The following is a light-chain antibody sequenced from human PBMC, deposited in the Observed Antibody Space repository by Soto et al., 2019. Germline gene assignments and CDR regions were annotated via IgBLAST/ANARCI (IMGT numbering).Light chain of an antibody. CDR1: STDVGAYNY. J-gene: IGLJ3*02. CDR3: GSHAGNSNLV. V-gene: IGLV2-8*01. CDR2: EVT. Sequence: QSVLTQPPSASGSPGQSVTISCTGTSTDVGAYNYVSWYQQHPGKAPKLMIYEVTKRPSGVPDRFSGSKSGNTASLTVSGLQTEDEADYYCGSHAGNSNLVFGGGTKLPS.